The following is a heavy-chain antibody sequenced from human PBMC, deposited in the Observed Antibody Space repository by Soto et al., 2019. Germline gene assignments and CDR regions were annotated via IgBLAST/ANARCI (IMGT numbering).Heavy chain of an antibody. J-gene: IGHJ6*02. CDR1: GGSISSHY. Sequence: SETLSLTCTVSGGSISSHYWSWVRQAPGKGLEWIGHIYYRGSTNYNPSLRSRSTISVDTSENQFSLKLNSVATADTAVYYCARDGREASGMDVWGQGTKVTVSS. CDR3: ARDGREASGMDV. V-gene: IGHV4-59*11. D-gene: IGHD1-26*01. CDR2: IYYRGST.